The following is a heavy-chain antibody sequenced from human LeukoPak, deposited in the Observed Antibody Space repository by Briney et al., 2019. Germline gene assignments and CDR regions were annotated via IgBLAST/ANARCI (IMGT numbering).Heavy chain of an antibody. J-gene: IGHJ4*02. V-gene: IGHV3-21*04. CDR2: ISSSSRNT. CDR1: GFTFSTYS. Sequence: GGSLRLSCAVSGFTFSTYSMTWVRQAPGKGLEWVSSISSSSRNTYYADSVRGRFTISRDNAKNSLYLQMNSLRAEDTAVYYCARDIVPPGIFWDYWGQGTLVTVSS. D-gene: IGHD2-2*01. CDR3: ARDIVPPGIFWDY.